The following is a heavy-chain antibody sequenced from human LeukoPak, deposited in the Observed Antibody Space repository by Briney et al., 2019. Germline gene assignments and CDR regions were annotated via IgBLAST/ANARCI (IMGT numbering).Heavy chain of an antibody. CDR2: IYSSGRT. V-gene: IGHV4-4*07. J-gene: IGHJ4*02. D-gene: IGHD2-21*01. CDR1: GASMSISF. CDR3: ARAPAGCGGTSPFDY. Sequence: SETLSLTCTVSGASMSISFWSWIRQPAGKGLEWIGRIYSSGRTNYNPSLKSRVTLSIDTSNNQFSLKLTSVTAADTALYYCARAPAGCGGTSPFDYWGQGTLITVSS.